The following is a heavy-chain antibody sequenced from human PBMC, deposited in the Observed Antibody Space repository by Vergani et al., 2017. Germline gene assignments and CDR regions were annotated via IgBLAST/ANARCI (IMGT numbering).Heavy chain of an antibody. D-gene: IGHD3-10*01. CDR2: INHSGST. CDR3: ARARHYYGSGSFFFDY. Sequence: QVQLQQWGAGLLKPSETLSLTCAVYGGSFSGYYWSWIRQPPGKGLEWIGEINHSGSTNYNPSLKSRVTISVDTSKNQFSLKLGSVTAADTAVYYCARARHYYGSGSFFFDYWGQGTLVTVSS. J-gene: IGHJ4*02. V-gene: IGHV4-34*01. CDR1: GGSFSGYY.